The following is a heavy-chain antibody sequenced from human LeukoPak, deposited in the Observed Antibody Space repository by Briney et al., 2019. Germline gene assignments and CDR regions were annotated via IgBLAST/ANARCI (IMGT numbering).Heavy chain of an antibody. CDR2: VSGDASGT. CDR1: GFTFDDYA. D-gene: IGHD3-10*01. V-gene: IGHV3-43*02. Sequence: PGGSLRLSCAASGFTFDDYAMHWVRQAPGKGLEWVSLVSGDASGTYYADSVKGRFTISRDNSRKTLYLQMNSLRAEDTAVYYCVRASGSFDYWGQGTLVTVSS. J-gene: IGHJ4*02. CDR3: VRASGSFDY.